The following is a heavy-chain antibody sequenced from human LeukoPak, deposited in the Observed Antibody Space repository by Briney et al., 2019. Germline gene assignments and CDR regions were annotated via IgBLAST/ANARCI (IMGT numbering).Heavy chain of an antibody. Sequence: PGGSLRLSCVVSGFTFSSSAMSWVRQAPGKGLEWFSAISNNGGYTYYADSVQGRFTISRDNSKSTLCLQMNSLRAEDTAVYYCAKQLGYCSDGSCYFPYWGQGTLVTVSS. CDR1: GFTFSSSA. CDR3: AKQLGYCSDGSCYFPY. D-gene: IGHD2-15*01. J-gene: IGHJ4*02. CDR2: ISNNGGYT. V-gene: IGHV3-23*01.